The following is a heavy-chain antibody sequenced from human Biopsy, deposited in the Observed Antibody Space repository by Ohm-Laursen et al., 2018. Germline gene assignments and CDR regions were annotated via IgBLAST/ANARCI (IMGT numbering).Heavy chain of an antibody. V-gene: IGHV4-59*01. D-gene: IGHD4-23*01. CDR3: ARGSNDFGGLYFPR. Sequence: SETLSLTCTLSGDSITRSYWSWIRQSPGKGLEWIGHVFDRGTTNYNPSVRSRVTMSEDTSKKQFSLKMTSVTAADTAVYYCARGSNDFGGLYFPRWGQGTLVTVSS. CDR1: GDSITRSY. J-gene: IGHJ4*02. CDR2: VFDRGTT.